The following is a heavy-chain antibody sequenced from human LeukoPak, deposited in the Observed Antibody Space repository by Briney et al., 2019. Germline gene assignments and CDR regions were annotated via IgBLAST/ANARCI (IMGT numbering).Heavy chain of an antibody. D-gene: IGHD6-13*01. CDR1: RFSASSNF. V-gene: IGHV3-53*01. CDR2: LYCGGYT. Sequence: GGSLRLSRAASRFSASSNFMSTVRQAPGAGLECGSVLYCGGYTVYRDTVKGRFTISRDNSKNAVSLQMSSLRADDTAVYYCVRASSTTAAGIFDYWGQGALLTVSS. J-gene: IGHJ4*02. CDR3: VRASSTTAAGIFDY.